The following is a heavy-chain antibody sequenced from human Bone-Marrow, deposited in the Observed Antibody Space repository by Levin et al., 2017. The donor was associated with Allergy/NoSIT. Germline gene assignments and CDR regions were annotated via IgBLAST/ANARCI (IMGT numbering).Heavy chain of an antibody. V-gene: IGHV1-18*01. J-gene: IGHJ4*02. Sequence: GASVKVSCKASGYTFTTYGVTWVRQAPGQGLEWMGWISAYNGNTNYAQILQGRVTMTTDTSTSTAYMELRSLRSDDTAVYFCARDTLRYYYGSGGYYEPSYFDYWGQGTLVTVSS. CDR1: GYTFTTYG. D-gene: IGHD3-10*01. CDR2: ISAYNGNT. CDR3: ARDTLRYYYGSGGYYEPSYFDY.